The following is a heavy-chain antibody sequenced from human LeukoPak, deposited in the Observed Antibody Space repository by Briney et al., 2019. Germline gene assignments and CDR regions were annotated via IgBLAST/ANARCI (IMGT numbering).Heavy chain of an antibody. J-gene: IGHJ3*02. CDR1: GGSISSYY. CDR3: ARVRDFWSGDNGDDAFDI. CDR2: IYYSGST. D-gene: IGHD3-3*01. Sequence: PSETLSLTCTVSGGSISSYYWSWIRQPPGKGLEWIWYIYYSGSTNYNPSLKSRGTIIVDTSKNQFSLKLISVTAADTAVYYCARVRDFWSGDNGDDAFDIWGQGTMVTVSS. V-gene: IGHV4-59*01.